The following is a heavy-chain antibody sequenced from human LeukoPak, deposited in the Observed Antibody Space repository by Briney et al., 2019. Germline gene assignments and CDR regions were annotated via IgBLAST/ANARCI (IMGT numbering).Heavy chain of an antibody. J-gene: IGHJ6*03. V-gene: IGHV3-23*01. CDR2: ISGSGDRT. CDR3: AKVGQLLWFGELPSDYYYYMDV. Sequence: GGSLRLSCAASGFTFSSYAMRWVRQAPGKGLEWVSAISGSGDRTYYADSVKGRFTISRDNSKNTLYLQMNSLRAEDTAVHYCAKVGQLLWFGELPSDYYYYMDVWGKGTTVTVSS. CDR1: GFTFSSYA. D-gene: IGHD3-10*01.